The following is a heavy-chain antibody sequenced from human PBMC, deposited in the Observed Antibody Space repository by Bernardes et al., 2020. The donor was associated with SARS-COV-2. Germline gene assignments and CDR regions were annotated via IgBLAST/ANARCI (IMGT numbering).Heavy chain of an antibody. Sequence: SETLSLTCTVSGGSISSSSYYWGWIRQPPGKGLEWIGSIYYSGSTYYNPSLKSRVTISVDTSKNQFSLKLSSVTAADTAVYYCAREEYSSGWYNDYWGQGTLVTVSS. CDR3: AREEYSSGWYNDY. V-gene: IGHV4-39*02. CDR1: GGSISSSSYY. D-gene: IGHD6-19*01. J-gene: IGHJ4*02. CDR2: IYYSGST.